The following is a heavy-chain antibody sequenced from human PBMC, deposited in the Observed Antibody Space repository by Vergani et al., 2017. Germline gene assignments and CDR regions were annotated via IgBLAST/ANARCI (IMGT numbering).Heavy chain of an antibody. Sequence: QVQLVESGGGVVQPGRSLRLSCAASGFTFSSYGMHWVRQAPGKGLEWVAVIWYDGSNKYYADSVKGRFTISRDNSKNTLYLQVNSLRAEDTAVYYCARAASRFLEWLSAPFDYWGQGTLVTVSS. CDR3: ARAASRFLEWLSAPFDY. J-gene: IGHJ4*02. V-gene: IGHV3-33*01. CDR1: GFTFSSYG. CDR2: IWYDGSNK. D-gene: IGHD3-3*01.